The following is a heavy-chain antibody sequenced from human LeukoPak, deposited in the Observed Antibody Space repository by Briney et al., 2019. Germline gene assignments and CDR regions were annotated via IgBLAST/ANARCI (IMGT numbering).Heavy chain of an antibody. CDR3: AGSRYCSNTNCYPYYFDY. D-gene: IGHD2-2*01. Sequence: GGSLRLSCVASGFTFSDYYMSWIRQAPGKGLEWVSYISSSGYTIYYADSVKGRFTISRDNAKKSLYLEMNTLRAEDTAVYYCAGSRYCSNTNCYPYYFDYWGQGPLVTVSS. V-gene: IGHV3-11*04. CDR2: ISSSGYTI. J-gene: IGHJ4*02. CDR1: GFTFSDYY.